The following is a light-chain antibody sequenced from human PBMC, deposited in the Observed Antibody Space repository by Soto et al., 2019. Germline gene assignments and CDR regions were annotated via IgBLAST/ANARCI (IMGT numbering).Light chain of an antibody. CDR2: DAS. CDR3: QQRSNCPRT. Sequence: EIVLTQSPAALSLSPGDTATLSCRASQSVSSYLAWYQQKPGQAPRLLIYDASNRATGIPARFSGSGSGTAFPLTIGSLEPEDFAVYYYQQRSNCPRTFGQGTKVEIK. J-gene: IGKJ2*01. CDR1: QSVSSY. V-gene: IGKV3-11*01.